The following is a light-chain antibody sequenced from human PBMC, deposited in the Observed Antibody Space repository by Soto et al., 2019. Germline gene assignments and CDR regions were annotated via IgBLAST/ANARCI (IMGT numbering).Light chain of an antibody. Sequence: QSVLTQPPSVSGAPGQRVTISCTGSNSNIGAGYDVHWYQQLPGTAPKLLIYGNSNRPSGVPDRFSGSKSVTLASLAITGLQAEDEADYYCQSYDSSLTAAVFGGGTKLTVL. CDR3: QSYDSSLTAAV. CDR1: NSNIGAGYD. J-gene: IGLJ3*02. V-gene: IGLV1-40*01. CDR2: GNS.